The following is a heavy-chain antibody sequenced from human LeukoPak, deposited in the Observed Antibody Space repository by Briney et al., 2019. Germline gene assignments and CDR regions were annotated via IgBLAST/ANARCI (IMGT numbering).Heavy chain of an antibody. D-gene: IGHD2-2*01. J-gene: IGHJ4*02. CDR1: GFTFDDYG. Sequence: GGSLRLSCAASGFTFDDYGMSWVRQAPGKGLEWVSGINWNGGSTGYADSVKGRFTISRDNAKNSLYLQMNSLRAEDTAVYYCARGIVVVPAARYYFDYWGQGTLVTVSS. CDR3: ARGIVVVPAARYYFDY. V-gene: IGHV3-20*04. CDR2: INWNGGST.